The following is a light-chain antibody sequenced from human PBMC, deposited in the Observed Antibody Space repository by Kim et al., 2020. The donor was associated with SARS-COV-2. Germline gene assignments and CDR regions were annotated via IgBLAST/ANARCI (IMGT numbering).Light chain of an antibody. J-gene: IGKJ1*01. CDR2: AAS. Sequence: ASGGDGVTIPARASQGISNYLAWYQQKPGEAPKLLIYAASTLQFGVSTRFSGSGSGTEFTLTISDLQPEDVATYYCQKYDTAPWTFGHGTKVDIK. CDR3: QKYDTAPWT. V-gene: IGKV1-27*01. CDR1: QGISNY.